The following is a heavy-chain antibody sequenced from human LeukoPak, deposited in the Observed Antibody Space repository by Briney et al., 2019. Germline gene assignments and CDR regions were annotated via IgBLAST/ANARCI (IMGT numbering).Heavy chain of an antibody. Sequence: ASVKVSCKASSYIFTNYGISWVRQAPGQGLEWMGWISVYNGNTNYAQKFQGRVTITRNNSISTAYMDLSSLTSDDPAVYYCARAYSSGWFDFDYWGQGTLVTVSS. V-gene: IGHV1-18*01. CDR1: SYIFTNYG. J-gene: IGHJ4*02. CDR3: ARAYSSGWFDFDY. CDR2: ISVYNGNT. D-gene: IGHD6-19*01.